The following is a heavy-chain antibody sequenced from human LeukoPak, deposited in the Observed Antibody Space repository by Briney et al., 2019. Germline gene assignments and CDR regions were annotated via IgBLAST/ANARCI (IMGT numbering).Heavy chain of an antibody. CDR1: GFTFSSYG. J-gene: IGHJ4*02. V-gene: IGHV3-33*06. Sequence: GGSLRLSCAASGFTFSSYGMHWVRQAPGKGLEWVAVIWYDGSNKYYADSVKGRFTISRDNSKNTLYLQMNSLRAEDTAVYYCAKDPHDCSGYYFDYWGQGTLVTVSS. CDR2: IWYDGSNK. D-gene: IGHD3-22*01. CDR3: AKDPHDCSGYYFDY.